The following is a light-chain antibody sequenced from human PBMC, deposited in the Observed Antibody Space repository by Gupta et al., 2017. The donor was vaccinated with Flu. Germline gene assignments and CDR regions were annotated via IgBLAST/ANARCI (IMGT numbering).Light chain of an antibody. CDR2: DDS. CDR3: QVCDSSNPYV. V-gene: IGLV3-21*02. CDR1: NIGSTS. Sequence: SYVLTQPPSVSVAPGEAARITCGGNNIGSTSVHWYQQKAGQAPVLVVFDDSDRPSGFPDRFSASNSGTTATLTISGVDVGDEADYYCQVCDSSNPYVFGPGTKVTVL. J-gene: IGLJ1*01.